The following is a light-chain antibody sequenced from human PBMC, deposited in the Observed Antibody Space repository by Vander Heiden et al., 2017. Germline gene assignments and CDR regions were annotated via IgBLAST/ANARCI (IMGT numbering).Light chain of an antibody. CDR2: EVT. CDR1: SSDVGSYNL. V-gene: IGLV2-23*02. CDR3: CSYAGSTTWV. Sequence: STLAQPASVSGCTGQPITISCAGTSSDVGSYNLVAWYQQPPGKAPKLIIYEVTKRPACVSNRFSGPKSGITVSLTIFGLQAEDEADYYCCSYAGSTTWVFGGGTKLTVL. J-gene: IGLJ3*02.